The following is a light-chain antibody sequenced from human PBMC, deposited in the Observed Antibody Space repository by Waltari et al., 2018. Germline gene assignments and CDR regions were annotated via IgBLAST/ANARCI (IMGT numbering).Light chain of an antibody. Sequence: EIVLTQSPATLSLSPGERATLSCRASQSVSTFLAWYQQKPGQAPRLLIYEPSYRASGIPARFSGSGSGTDFTLTISSLEPEDFSVYYCLQRSNGRGTFGGGTRVEIK. CDR2: EPS. CDR1: QSVSTF. J-gene: IGKJ4*01. V-gene: IGKV3-11*01. CDR3: LQRSNGRGT.